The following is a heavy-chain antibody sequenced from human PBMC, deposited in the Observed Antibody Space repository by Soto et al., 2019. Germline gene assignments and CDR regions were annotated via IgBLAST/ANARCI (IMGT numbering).Heavy chain of an antibody. J-gene: IGHJ4*02. CDR1: GASLSSYY. CDR3: ARLRPYSNPFYVDE. Sequence: ASQTMSVTCSVAGASLSSYYLSLSRPTPGKGLEWIGYIYYSGSTNYNPSLKSRVTISVDTSKKQFSLKLSSVTAADTAVYYCARLRPYSNPFYVDEWGQANQVTVS. D-gene: IGHD2-15*01. CDR2: IYYSGST. V-gene: IGHV4-59*08.